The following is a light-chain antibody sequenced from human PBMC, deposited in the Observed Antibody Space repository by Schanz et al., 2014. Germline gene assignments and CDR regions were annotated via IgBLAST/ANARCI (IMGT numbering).Light chain of an antibody. CDR3: AAWDDRRNGGV. J-gene: IGLJ3*02. V-gene: IGLV1-44*01. Sequence: QSVLTQPPSASGTSGQRVSISCSGSSSNIGSNTVSWYQQLPGRAPKLLIYSNNNRPSGVPDRFSGSKSGTSASLAISGRQRGGEAAGDCAAWDDRRNGGVFGGGTKLTVL. CDR2: SNN. CDR1: SSNIGSNT.